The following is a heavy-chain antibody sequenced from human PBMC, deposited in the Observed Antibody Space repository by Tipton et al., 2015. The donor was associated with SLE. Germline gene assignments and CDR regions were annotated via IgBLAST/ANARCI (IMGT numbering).Heavy chain of an antibody. CDR3: ASGDYYYYGMDV. CDR2: INHSGST. Sequence: TLSLTCTVSGGSISSSSYYWGWIRQPPGKGLEWIGEINHSGSTNYNPSLKSRVTISVDTSKNQFSLKLSSVTAADTAVYYCASGDYYYYGMDVWGQGTTVTVSS. D-gene: IGHD3-10*01. CDR1: GGSISSSSYY. V-gene: IGHV4-39*07. J-gene: IGHJ6*02.